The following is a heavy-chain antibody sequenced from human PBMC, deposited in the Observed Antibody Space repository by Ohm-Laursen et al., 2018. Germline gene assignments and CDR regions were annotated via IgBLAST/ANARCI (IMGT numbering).Heavy chain of an antibody. CDR1: GFSFSDYD. D-gene: IGHD3/OR15-3a*01. J-gene: IGHJ4*02. Sequence: SLRLSCSASGFSFSDYDMHWVRLLTGKRPPPPSRIHAAGRTYYPASMEGRFTISRENDKNSLYLQVDSLRAGDTAVYYCAREERGSDFQGIDYWGQGTLVTVSS. CDR3: AREERGSDFQGIDY. CDR2: IHAAGRT. V-gene: IGHV3-13*01.